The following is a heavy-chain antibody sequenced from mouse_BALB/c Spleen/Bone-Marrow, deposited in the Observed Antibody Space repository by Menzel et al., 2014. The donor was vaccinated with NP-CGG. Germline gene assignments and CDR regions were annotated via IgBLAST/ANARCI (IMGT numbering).Heavy chain of an antibody. CDR2: IDPANGNT. V-gene: IGHV14-3*02. D-gene: IGHD1-1*01. Sequence: VQLQQSGAELVKPGASVKLSCTASGFNIKDTYMHWVKQRPEQGLEWIGRIDPANGNTKYDPKFQGKATITADTSSNTAYLQLSSLTAEDTAFYYCASYYYGSSTFAYWGQGTLVTVSA. CDR1: GFNIKDTY. J-gene: IGHJ3*01. CDR3: ASYYYGSSTFAY.